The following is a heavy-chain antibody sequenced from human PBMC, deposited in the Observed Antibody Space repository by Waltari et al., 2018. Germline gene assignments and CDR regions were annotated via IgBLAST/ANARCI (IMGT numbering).Heavy chain of an antibody. V-gene: IGHV3-30*04. D-gene: IGHD3-16*01. CDR3: ARDMISLSPDYYYGMDV. CDR1: IFSFSQFT. CDR2: ISEEGSHN. Sequence: QVLLVESGGGVVQPGRSLRLSCAASIFSFSQFTMHWVRQAPGKGLEWVALISEEGSHNSYANSVKGRFTISRDNSKNTLYLQMDNLRDEDSAVYYCARDMISLSPDYYYGMDVWGQGTTVTVSS. J-gene: IGHJ6*02.